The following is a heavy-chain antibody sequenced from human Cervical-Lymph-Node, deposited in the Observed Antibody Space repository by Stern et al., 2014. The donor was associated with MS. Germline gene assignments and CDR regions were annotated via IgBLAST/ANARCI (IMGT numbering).Heavy chain of an antibody. D-gene: IGHD4-11*01. J-gene: IGHJ6*02. V-gene: IGHV1-2*02. CDR2: INPDNGDT. CDR1: GYTFTDYY. Sequence: QVQLLESGAELKKPGASVTVSCKASGYTFTDYYMHWVRQAPGQGLEWMGWINPDNGDTDSVQKLQGGVTMTRDTSISTAYMELSRLSSDDAAMYDCARQYYGMDVWGQGTTVTVSS. CDR3: ARQYYGMDV.